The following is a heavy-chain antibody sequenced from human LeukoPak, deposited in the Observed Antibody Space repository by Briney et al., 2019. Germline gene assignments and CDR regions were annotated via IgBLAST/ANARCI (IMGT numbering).Heavy chain of an antibody. CDR1: GFTFSSYA. Sequence: GGSLRLSCAASGFTFSSYAMHGVRQAPGKGLEWVAVISYDGSNKYYADSVKGRFPISRDNSKNTLYLQMNSLRAEDTAVYYCATHLPEGPGSYLEAFDTWGPGTMVTVSS. CDR3: ATHLPEGPGSYLEAFDT. CDR2: ISYDGSNK. V-gene: IGHV3-30*04. D-gene: IGHD3-10*01. J-gene: IGHJ3*02.